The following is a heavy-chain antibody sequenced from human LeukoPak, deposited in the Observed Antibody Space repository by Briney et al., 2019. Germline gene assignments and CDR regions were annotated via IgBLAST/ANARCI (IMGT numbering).Heavy chain of an antibody. D-gene: IGHD1-26*01. J-gene: IGHJ4*02. CDR1: GFIFSTYW. V-gene: IGHV3-74*01. Sequence: GGSLRLSCAASGFIFSTYWMHWVRQAPGKGLVWVSRINTDGSNTFYADSVKGRFTISRDNARNMVYLHMNSLRAEDTALYYCARDLVGATGDFWGQGTLVTVSS. CDR3: ARDLVGATGDF. CDR2: INTDGSNT.